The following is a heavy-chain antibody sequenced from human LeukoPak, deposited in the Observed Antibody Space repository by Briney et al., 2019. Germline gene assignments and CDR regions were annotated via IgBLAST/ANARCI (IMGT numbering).Heavy chain of an antibody. CDR1: GYTFTSYD. D-gene: IGHD3-10*01. J-gene: IGHJ1*01. Sequence: ASVKVSCKASGYTFTSYDINWVRQATGQGLEWMGWMNPNSGNTGYAQKFQGRVTITRNTSISTAYMELSSLRSEDTAVYYCARGPLLLWFGELSSLDVQHWGQGTLVTVSS. V-gene: IGHV1-8*03. CDR3: ARGPLLLWFGELSSLDVQH. CDR2: MNPNSGNT.